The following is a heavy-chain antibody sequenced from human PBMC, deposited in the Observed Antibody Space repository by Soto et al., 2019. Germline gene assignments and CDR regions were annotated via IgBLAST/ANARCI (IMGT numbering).Heavy chain of an antibody. J-gene: IGHJ4*02. Sequence: ALRLSCAASGFTFDDYAMHWVRQAPGNGLVWVSGISWNSGSIGYADSVKGRFTISRDNAKNSLYLQMNSLRAEDTALYYCAKDIGPEWLVQARFDYWGQGTLVTVSS. CDR3: AKDIGPEWLVQARFDY. CDR1: GFTFDDYA. D-gene: IGHD6-19*01. V-gene: IGHV3-9*01. CDR2: ISWNSGSI.